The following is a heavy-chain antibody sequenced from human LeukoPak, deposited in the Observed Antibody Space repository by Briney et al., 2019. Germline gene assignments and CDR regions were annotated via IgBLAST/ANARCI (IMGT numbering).Heavy chain of an antibody. CDR2: INAGNGNT. CDR1: GYTFTSYA. V-gene: IGHV1-3*01. J-gene: IGHJ4*02. D-gene: IGHD3/OR15-3a*01. CDR3: AREEDGSGLDY. Sequence: ASVKVSCKASGYTFTSYAMHWVRQAPGQRLEWMGWINAGNGNTKYSQKFQGRVTITADESTSTAYMELSSLRSEDTAVYYCAREEDGSGLDYWGQGTLVTVSS.